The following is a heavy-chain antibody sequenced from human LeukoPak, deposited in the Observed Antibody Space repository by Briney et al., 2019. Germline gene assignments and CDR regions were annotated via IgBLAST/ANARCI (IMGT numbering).Heavy chain of an antibody. D-gene: IGHD3-10*01. J-gene: IGHJ6*02. CDR2: ISGSGGST. CDR3: AKGLGMVRGVNGYYYGMDV. CDR1: GFTFSSYA. Sequence: GGSLGLSCAASGFTFSSYAMSWVRQAPGKGLEWVSAISGSGGSTYYADSVKGRFTVSRDNSKNTLYLQMNSLRAEDTAVYYCAKGLGMVRGVNGYYYGMDVWGQGTTVTVSS. V-gene: IGHV3-23*01.